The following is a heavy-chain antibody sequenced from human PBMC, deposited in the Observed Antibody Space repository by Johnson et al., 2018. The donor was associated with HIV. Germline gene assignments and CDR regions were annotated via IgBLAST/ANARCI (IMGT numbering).Heavy chain of an antibody. V-gene: IGHV3-25*04. Sequence: QLVESGGGVVQPGGSLRLSCAASQFTFSSYYMNCVRQAPGNGLELVGQVNPNGGSTYLIDSGKDRFNISRDNAKNSLYLQMNSLRDEDTAVYYCLGELQSGAFDIWGHGTMVTVSS. J-gene: IGHJ3*02. CDR1: QFTFSSYY. CDR3: LGELQSGAFDI. D-gene: IGHD3-16*01. CDR2: VNPNGGST.